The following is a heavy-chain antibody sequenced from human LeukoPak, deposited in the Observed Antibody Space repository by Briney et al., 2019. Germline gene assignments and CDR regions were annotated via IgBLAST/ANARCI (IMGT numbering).Heavy chain of an antibody. Sequence: GGSLRLSCAASGFTFSSYGMHWVRQAPGKGLEWVAVISYDGSNKYYADSVKGRFTISRDSSKNTLYLQMNSLRAEDTAVYYCAKDAQIAAAAPEPNWFDPWGQGTLVTVSS. CDR2: ISYDGSNK. CDR1: GFTFSSYG. V-gene: IGHV3-30*18. D-gene: IGHD6-13*01. CDR3: AKDAQIAAAAPEPNWFDP. J-gene: IGHJ5*02.